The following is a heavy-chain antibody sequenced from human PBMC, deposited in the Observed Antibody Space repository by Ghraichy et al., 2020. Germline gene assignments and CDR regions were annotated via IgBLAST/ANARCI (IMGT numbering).Heavy chain of an antibody. CDR2: IYYSGST. D-gene: IGHD3-22*01. J-gene: IGHJ5*02. Sequence: SETLSLTCTVSGGSISSGGYYWSWIRQHPGKGLEWIGYIYYSGSTYYNPSLKSRVTISVDTSKNQFSLKLSSVTAADTAVYYCARDLRYYDSSGRRPLNWFDPWGQGTLVTVSS. CDR1: GGSISSGGYY. V-gene: IGHV4-31*03. CDR3: ARDLRYYDSSGRRPLNWFDP.